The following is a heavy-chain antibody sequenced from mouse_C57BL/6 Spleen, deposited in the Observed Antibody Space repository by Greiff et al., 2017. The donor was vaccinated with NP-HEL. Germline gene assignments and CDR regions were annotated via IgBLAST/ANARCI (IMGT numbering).Heavy chain of an antibody. Sequence: EVQGVESGGGLVQPGGSLSLSCAASGFTFTDYYMSWVRQPPGKALEWLGFIRNKANGYTTEYSASVKGRFTISRDNSQSILYLQMNALRAEDSATYYCARSLFIPYGYFDVWGTGTTVTVSS. CDR2: IRNKANGYTT. V-gene: IGHV7-3*01. CDR1: GFTFTDYY. D-gene: IGHD1-1*01. CDR3: ARSLFIPYGYFDV. J-gene: IGHJ1*03.